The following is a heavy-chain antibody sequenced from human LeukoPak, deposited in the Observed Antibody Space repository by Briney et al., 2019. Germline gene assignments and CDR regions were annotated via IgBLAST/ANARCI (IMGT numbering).Heavy chain of an antibody. CDR3: ARTLLVGKSFDP. V-gene: IGHV3-48*03. Sequence: GGSLRLSCAASGFTFSSYEMNWVRQAPGKGLEWVSYISSSGSTIYYADSVKGRFTISRDNAKNSLYLQMNSLRAEDTAVYYCARTLLVGKSFDPWGQGTLVTVSS. CDR2: ISSSGSTI. J-gene: IGHJ5*02. D-gene: IGHD1-26*01. CDR1: GFTFSSYE.